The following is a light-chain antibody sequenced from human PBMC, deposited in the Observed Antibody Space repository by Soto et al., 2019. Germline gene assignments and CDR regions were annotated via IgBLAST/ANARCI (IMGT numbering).Light chain of an antibody. CDR3: QHYNSYSEA. Sequence: DIQMTQSPSTLSASVGDTVTVTFRASQSVSGWLAWYQQKPGEAPKLLIYDASSLESGVPSRFSGSGSGTEFTLTISSLQPDDFATYYCQHYNSYSEAFGQGTKVDIK. J-gene: IGKJ1*01. V-gene: IGKV1-5*01. CDR2: DAS. CDR1: QSVSGW.